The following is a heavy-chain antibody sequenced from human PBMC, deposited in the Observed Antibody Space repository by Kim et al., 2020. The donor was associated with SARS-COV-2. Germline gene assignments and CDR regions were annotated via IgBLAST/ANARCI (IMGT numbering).Heavy chain of an antibody. Sequence: ASVKVSCKASGYTFTSYGISWVRQAPGQGIEWMGWISAYNGNTNYAQKLQGRVTMTTDTSTSTAYMELRSLRSDDTAVYYCARDDRHGRSSVWYPDSFDPWGQGTLVTVSS. V-gene: IGHV1-18*01. CDR1: GYTFTSYG. CDR3: ARDDRHGRSSVWYPDSFDP. D-gene: IGHD6-19*01. CDR2: ISAYNGNT. J-gene: IGHJ5*02.